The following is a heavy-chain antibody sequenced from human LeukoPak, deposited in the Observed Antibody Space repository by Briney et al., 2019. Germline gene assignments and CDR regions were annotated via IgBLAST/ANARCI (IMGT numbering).Heavy chain of an antibody. D-gene: IGHD6-19*01. CDR2: IYTSGST. CDR1: GGSISSYY. V-gene: IGHV4-4*07. Sequence: PSETLSLTCTVSGGSISSYYWSWIRQPAGKGLEWIGRIYTSGSTNYNPSLKSRVTMSVDTSKNQFSLKLSSVTAADTAVCYCAREAVPYYYYYYYMDVWGKGTTVTVSS. CDR3: AREAVPYYYYYYYMDV. J-gene: IGHJ6*03.